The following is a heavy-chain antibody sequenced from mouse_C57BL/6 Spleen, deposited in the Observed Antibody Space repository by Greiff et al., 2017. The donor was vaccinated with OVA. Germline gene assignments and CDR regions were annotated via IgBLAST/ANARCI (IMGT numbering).Heavy chain of an antibody. J-gene: IGHJ2*01. D-gene: IGHD2-2*01. CDR3: ARRGHGYDLDY. Sequence: VQLQQSGPVLVKPGASVKMSCKASGYTFTDYYMNWVKQSHGKSLEWIGVINPYNGGTSYNQKFKGKATLTVDKSSSTAYMELNSLTSEDSAVYYCARRGHGYDLDYWGQGTTLTVSS. V-gene: IGHV1-19*01. CDR2: INPYNGGT. CDR1: GYTFTDYY.